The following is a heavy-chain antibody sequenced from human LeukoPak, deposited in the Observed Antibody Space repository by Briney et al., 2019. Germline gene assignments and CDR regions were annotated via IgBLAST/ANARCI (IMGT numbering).Heavy chain of an antibody. V-gene: IGHV3-7*01. Sequence: SGGSLRLPCVVSGYSFSTNMMTWVRQAPGKGLEWVATILPGGRESYRVDSVKGRFTISRDNAKNSLYLQMNILRAEDTAVYYCMSAHGYWGQGTLVTVTS. CDR2: ILPGGRES. CDR3: MSAHGY. J-gene: IGHJ4*02. CDR1: GYSFSTNM.